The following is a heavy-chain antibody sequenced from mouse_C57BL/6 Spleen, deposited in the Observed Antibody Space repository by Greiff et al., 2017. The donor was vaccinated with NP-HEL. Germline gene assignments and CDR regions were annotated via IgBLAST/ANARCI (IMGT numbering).Heavy chain of an antibody. J-gene: IGHJ2*01. CDR1: GYTFTDYE. V-gene: IGHV1-15*01. CDR3: TRGGVDY. Sequence: VKLMESGAELVRPGASVTLSCKASGYTFTDYEMHWVKQTPVHGLEWIGAIDPETGGTAYNQKFKGKAILTADKSSSTAYMELRSLTSEDSAVYYCTRGGVDYWGQGTTLTVSS. CDR2: IDPETGGT.